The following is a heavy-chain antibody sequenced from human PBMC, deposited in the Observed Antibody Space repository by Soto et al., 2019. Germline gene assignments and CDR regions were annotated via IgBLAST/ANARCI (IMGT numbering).Heavy chain of an antibody. CDR2: VYYSGGA. D-gene: IGHD2-21*02. V-gene: IGHV4-59*01. Sequence: SENLSLTCTVSGGSISGYYWSWIRQPPGKGLEWIGNVYYSGGAKYNPSVKRRVSISVDTSKNQFSLNLSSVTAADTAVYYCTRDGDGRMTTNPYYYYGMDVWGPGITVTVSS. J-gene: IGHJ6*02. CDR3: TRDGDGRMTTNPYYYYGMDV. CDR1: GGSISGYY.